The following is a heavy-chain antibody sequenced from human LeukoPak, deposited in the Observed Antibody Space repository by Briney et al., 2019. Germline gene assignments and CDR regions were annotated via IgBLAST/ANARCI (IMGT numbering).Heavy chain of an antibody. CDR3: VRGGTYYLPY. CDR2: IYYSGST. V-gene: IGHV4-39*01. J-gene: IGHJ4*02. CDR1: GGSISSSSYY. Sequence: SETLSLTCTVSGGSISSSSYYWGWIRQPPGKGLEWIGSIYYSGSTYYNPSLKSRVTISVDTSKNQFSLKLSSVTAADTATYYCVRGGTYYLPYWGQGILVTVSS. D-gene: IGHD1-26*01.